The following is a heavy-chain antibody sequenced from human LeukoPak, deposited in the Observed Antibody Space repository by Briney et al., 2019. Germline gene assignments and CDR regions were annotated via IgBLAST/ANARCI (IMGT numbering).Heavy chain of an antibody. J-gene: IGHJ6*04. CDR3: ARGRRRRTYYDMDV. V-gene: IGHV4-34*01. Sequence: SETLSLTCAVYGGSFSGYYWSWIRQPPRKGLQWIGEINHSGSTNYNPSLKSRVTISVDTSKNQFSLKLSSVTAADTAVYYCARGRRRRTYYDMDVWGKGTTVTVSS. CDR2: INHSGST. CDR1: GGSFSGYY. D-gene: IGHD1-14*01.